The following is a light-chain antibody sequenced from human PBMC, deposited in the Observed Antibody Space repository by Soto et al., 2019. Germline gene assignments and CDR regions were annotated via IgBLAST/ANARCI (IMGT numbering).Light chain of an antibody. Sequence: QSALTQSPSASGTPGQRVTISCSGSSSNIGSNYVYWYQQLPGTAPKLLIYRNNQRPSGVPDRFSGSKSGTSASLAISGLRSEDESDYYCAAWDDSLSGLVVFGGGTQRNVL. V-gene: IGLV1-47*01. CDR1: SSNIGSNY. CDR2: RNN. J-gene: IGLJ2*01. CDR3: AAWDDSLSGLVV.